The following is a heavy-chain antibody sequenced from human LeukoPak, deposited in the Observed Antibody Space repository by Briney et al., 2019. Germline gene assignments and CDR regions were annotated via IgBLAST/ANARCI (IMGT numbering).Heavy chain of an antibody. CDR2: VGIAGDT. J-gene: IGHJ4*02. CDR1: AFTFSSFD. Sequence: GGSLRLSCAASAFTFSSFDMHWARQGAGKGLEWVSGVGIAGDTYYPVSVEGRFTISRENAKNSLYLQMSSLRAEDTAVYYCTRVGVGRTFDYWGQGTLVTVSS. V-gene: IGHV3-13*01. CDR3: TRVGVGRTFDY. D-gene: IGHD1-26*01.